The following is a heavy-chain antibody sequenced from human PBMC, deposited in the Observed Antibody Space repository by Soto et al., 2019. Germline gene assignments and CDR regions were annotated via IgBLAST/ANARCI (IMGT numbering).Heavy chain of an antibody. CDR1: GGSISSGDYY. J-gene: IGHJ4*02. CDR3: ARDNGYSYGYTLDH. D-gene: IGHD5-18*01. CDR2: IYYSGST. Sequence: SETLSLTCTVSGGSISSGDYYWSWIRQPPGKGLEWIGYIYYSGSTYYKPSLKSRVIISVDTSKNQFSLKLSSVTAADTAVYYCARDNGYSYGYTLDHWGQGTLVTVSS. V-gene: IGHV4-30-4*02.